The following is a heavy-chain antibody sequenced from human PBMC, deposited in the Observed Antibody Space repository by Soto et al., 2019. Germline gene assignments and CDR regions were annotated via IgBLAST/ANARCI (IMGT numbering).Heavy chain of an antibody. CDR2: IYYSGST. D-gene: IGHD5-12*01. J-gene: IGHJ4*02. V-gene: IGHV4-59*12. CDR3: AAGGGLPRYY. Sequence: SETLSLTCSVSGGSISSYYWSWIRQPPGKGLEWIGYIYYSGSTNYNPSLKSRVTISVDRSKNQFSLKLSSVTAADTAVYYCAAGGGLPRYYWGQGTLVTVSS. CDR1: GGSISSYY.